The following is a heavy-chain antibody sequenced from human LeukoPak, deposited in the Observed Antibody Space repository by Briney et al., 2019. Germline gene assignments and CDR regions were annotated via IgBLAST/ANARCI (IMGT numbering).Heavy chain of an antibody. CDR2: ISSSSSTI. J-gene: IGHJ4*02. V-gene: IGHV3-48*02. D-gene: IGHD6-13*01. Sequence: GGSLRLSCAASGFTFSSYSMNWVRQAPGKGLEWVSYISSSSSTIYYADSVKGRFTISRDNAKNSLYLQVNNLRDEDTAVYYCARDLGLSSGWYANWGQGTLVTVSS. CDR1: GFTFSSYS. CDR3: ARDLGLSSGWYAN.